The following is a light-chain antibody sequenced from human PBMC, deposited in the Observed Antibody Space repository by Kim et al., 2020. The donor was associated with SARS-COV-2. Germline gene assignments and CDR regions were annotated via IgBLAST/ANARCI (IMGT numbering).Light chain of an antibody. CDR2: GTS. V-gene: IGKV3-20*01. CDR3: QQYGSSPPFT. CDR1: QSVSSNY. J-gene: IGKJ2*01. Sequence: SPGERAPLSCRASQSVSSNYLAWYQQRPGQAPRLLIYGTSTRATDIPDRFSGSGSGTDFTLTISRLEPEDFAVYYCQQYGSSPPFTFGQGTKLEI.